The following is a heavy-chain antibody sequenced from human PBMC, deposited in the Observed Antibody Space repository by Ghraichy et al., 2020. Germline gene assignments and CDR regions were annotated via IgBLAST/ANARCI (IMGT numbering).Heavy chain of an antibody. CDR3: ARYTVAAAGSFYYFDY. CDR1: GGSISSYY. D-gene: IGHD6-13*01. J-gene: IGHJ4*02. Sequence: SETLSLTCTVSGGSISSYYWSWIRQPPGKGLEWIGYIYYTGTTNYNPSLKSRLTISVDTSTNHFSLRLSSVTAADTAIYYCARYTVAAAGSFYYFDYWGQGNLVTVSS. V-gene: IGHV4-59*01. CDR2: IYYTGTT.